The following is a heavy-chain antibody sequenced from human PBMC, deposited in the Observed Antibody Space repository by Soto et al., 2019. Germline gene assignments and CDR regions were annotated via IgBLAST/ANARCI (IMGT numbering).Heavy chain of an antibody. V-gene: IGHV1-18*01. CDR2: ISAYNGNT. J-gene: IGHJ6*02. CDR1: GYTFTSYG. Sequence: GASGKVSCKASGYTFTSYGISWVRQAPGQGLEWMGWISAYNGNTNYAQKLQGRVTMTTDTSTSTAYMELRSLRSDDTAVYYCARDGLADYDILTGYKDYYYGMDVWGQGTTVTVSS. CDR3: ARDGLADYDILTGYKDYYYGMDV. D-gene: IGHD3-9*01.